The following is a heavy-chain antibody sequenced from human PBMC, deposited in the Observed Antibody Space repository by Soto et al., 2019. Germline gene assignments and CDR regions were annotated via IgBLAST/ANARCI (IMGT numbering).Heavy chain of an antibody. Sequence: EAQLLESGGGLIQPGGSLRLSCAASGFTFATYAMSWVRQAPGKGLEWVSAISATGISTHYADSVKGRVTISRDNSANTLSLEMSSLTAEDTAVYYCARDKDTSSWTGLDFWGHGTLVTVSS. CDR1: GFTFATYA. V-gene: IGHV3-23*01. D-gene: IGHD1-1*01. CDR2: ISATGIST. J-gene: IGHJ4*01. CDR3: ARDKDTSSWTGLDF.